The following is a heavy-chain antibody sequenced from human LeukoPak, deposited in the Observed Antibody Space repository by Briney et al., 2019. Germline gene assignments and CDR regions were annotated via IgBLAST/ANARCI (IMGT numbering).Heavy chain of an antibody. D-gene: IGHD1-26*01. Sequence: SSETLSLTCAVSGGSISSGGYSWSWIRQPPGKGLEWIGYIYHSGGTYYNPSLKSRVTISVDRSKNQFSLKLSSVTAADTAVYYCARDLGSYLGFGYWSQGTLVTVSS. CDR3: ARDLGSYLGFGY. CDR2: IYHSGGT. J-gene: IGHJ4*02. CDR1: GGSISSGGYS. V-gene: IGHV4-30-2*01.